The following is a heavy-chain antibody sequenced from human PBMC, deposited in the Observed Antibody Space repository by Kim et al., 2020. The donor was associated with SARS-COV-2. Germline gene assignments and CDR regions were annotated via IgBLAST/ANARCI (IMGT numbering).Heavy chain of an antibody. V-gene: IGHV1-18*04. CDR1: GYTFTSYG. D-gene: IGHD2-2*01. J-gene: IGHJ6*02. CDR3: ARCIVVVPAAIRTGGFYYYYYGMDV. CDR2: ISAYNGNT. Sequence: ASVKVSCKASGYTFTSYGISWVRQAPGQGLEWMGWISAYNGNTNYAQKLQGRVTMTTDTSTSTAYMELRSLRSDDTAVYYCARCIVVVPAAIRTGGFYYYYYGMDVWGQGTTVTVSS.